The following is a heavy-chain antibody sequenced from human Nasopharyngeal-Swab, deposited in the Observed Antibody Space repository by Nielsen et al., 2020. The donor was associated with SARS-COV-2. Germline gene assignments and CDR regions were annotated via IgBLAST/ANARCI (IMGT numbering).Heavy chain of an antibody. D-gene: IGHD3-10*01. J-gene: IGHJ4*02. CDR2: ISYDGSNK. CDR3: AKDSDYYGSGSPFY. V-gene: IGHV3-30*18. CDR1: GFTFSSYG. Sequence: GESLKISCAASGFTFSSYGMHWARQAPGKGLEWVAVISYDGSNKYYADSVKGRFTISRDNSKNTLYLQMNSLRAEDTAVYYCAKDSDYYGSGSPFYWGQGTLVTVSS.